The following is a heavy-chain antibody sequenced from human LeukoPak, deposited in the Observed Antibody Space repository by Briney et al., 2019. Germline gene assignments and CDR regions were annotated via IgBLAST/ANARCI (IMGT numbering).Heavy chain of an antibody. D-gene: IGHD3-3*01. CDR2: IYTSGST. CDR3: AREGAYDFWSGYYPFDY. V-gene: IGHV4-4*07. CDR1: GGSISSYY. Sequence: SETLSLTCTVSGGSISSYYWSWIRQPAGKGLEWIGRIYTSGSTNYNPSLKSRVTMSVDTSKNQFSLKLRSVTAADTAVYYCAREGAYDFWSGYYPFDYWGQGTLVTVSS. J-gene: IGHJ4*02.